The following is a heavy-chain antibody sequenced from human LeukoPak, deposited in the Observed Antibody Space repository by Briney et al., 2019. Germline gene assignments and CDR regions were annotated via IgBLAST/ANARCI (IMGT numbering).Heavy chain of an antibody. CDR3: AKDNNLGYCSGGSCFFDY. Sequence: GGSLRLSCAASGFTFSSYAMSWVRQAPGKGLEWVSVISGSGGSTYYTDSVKGRFTISRDNSKNTLYLQMNSLRAEDTAVYYCAKDNNLGYCSGGSCFFDYWGQGTLVTVSS. J-gene: IGHJ4*02. CDR1: GFTFSSYA. V-gene: IGHV3-23*01. CDR2: ISGSGGST. D-gene: IGHD2-15*01.